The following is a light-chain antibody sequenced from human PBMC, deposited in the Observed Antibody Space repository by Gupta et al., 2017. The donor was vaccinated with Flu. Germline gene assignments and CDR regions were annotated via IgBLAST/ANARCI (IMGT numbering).Light chain of an antibody. CDR2: SAS. CDR1: QSISSY. V-gene: IGKV1-39*01. J-gene: IGKJ4*01. Sequence: DIQMTQSPSSLSASVGDRVTITCRASQSISSYVNWYQQTPGKAPKFLIYSASNLQSGVSSRFSGSGSGTDFTLTISSLQPEDFATYYCQQRDTTPLTFGGGTKVEIK. CDR3: QQRDTTPLT.